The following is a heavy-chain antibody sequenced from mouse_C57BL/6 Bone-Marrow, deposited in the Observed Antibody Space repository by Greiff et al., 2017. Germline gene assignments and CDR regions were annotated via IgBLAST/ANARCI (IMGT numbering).Heavy chain of an antibody. J-gene: IGHJ1*03. CDR3: TFYDGWYFDV. Sequence: DVHLVESGAELVRPGASVKLSCTASGFNIKDDYMHWVKQRPEQGLEWIGWIDPENGDTEYASKFQGKATITADTSSNTAYLQLSSLTSEDTAVYYCTFYDGWYFDVWGTGTTVTVSS. CDR2: IDPENGDT. D-gene: IGHD2-12*01. V-gene: IGHV14-4*01. CDR1: GFNIKDDY.